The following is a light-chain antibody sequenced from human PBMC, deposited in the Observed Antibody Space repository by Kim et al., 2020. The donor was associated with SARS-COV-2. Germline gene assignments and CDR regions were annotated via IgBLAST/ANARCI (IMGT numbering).Light chain of an antibody. V-gene: IGKV1-39*01. J-gene: IGKJ2*01. CDR1: QSISNY. CDR2: AAS. Sequence: DIQMTQSPSSLSASVGDRVTISCRASQSISNYLNWYQQKPGKAPQLLVYAASSLQSGVPSTFSGSGSGTDFALTISSLQPEDFATYFCQQTSNTPYTFGQGTKLEIK. CDR3: QQTSNTPYT.